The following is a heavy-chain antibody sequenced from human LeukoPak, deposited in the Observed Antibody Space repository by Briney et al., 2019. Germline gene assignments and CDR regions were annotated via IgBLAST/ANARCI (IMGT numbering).Heavy chain of an antibody. CDR2: FDPEDGET. J-gene: IGHJ6*02. V-gene: IGHV1-24*01. CDR3: ARPRLTGTHYYYYGMDV. CDR1: GYTLTELS. D-gene: IGHD1-20*01. Sequence: GASVKVSCKVSGYTLTELSMHWVRQAPGRGLEWMGGFDPEDGETIYAQKFQGRVTMTRDTSTSTVYMELSSLRSEDTAVYYCARPRLTGTHYYYYGMDVWGQGTTVTVSS.